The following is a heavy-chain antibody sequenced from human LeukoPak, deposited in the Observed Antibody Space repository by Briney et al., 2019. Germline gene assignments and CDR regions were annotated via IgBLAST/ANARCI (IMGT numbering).Heavy chain of an antibody. V-gene: IGHV5-51*01. Sequence: GESLKISCKGSGYSFTSYWIGWVRQMPGKGLEWMGIIYPGDSDTRYSPSFQGQVTISADNSISTAYLQWSSLKATDTAMYYCARQVPAAIGGFEVWGQGTLVTVSS. D-gene: IGHD2-2*02. CDR1: GYSFTSYW. CDR2: IYPGDSDT. J-gene: IGHJ4*02. CDR3: ARQVPAAIGGFEV.